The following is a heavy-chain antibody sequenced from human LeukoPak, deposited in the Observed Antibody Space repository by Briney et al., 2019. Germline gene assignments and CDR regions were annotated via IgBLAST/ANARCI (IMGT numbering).Heavy chain of an antibody. J-gene: IGHJ5*02. Sequence: GGSLRLSCAASGFTFSDNYMTWVRQAPGKGLEWVSAISSSGGSTYYADSVKGRFTISRDNSKNTPYLQMNSLRAEDTAVYYCAHPTEYSSSWYGNWFDPWGQGTLVTVSS. V-gene: IGHV3-23*01. CDR1: GFTFSDNY. CDR2: ISSSGGST. D-gene: IGHD6-13*01. CDR3: AHPTEYSSSWYGNWFDP.